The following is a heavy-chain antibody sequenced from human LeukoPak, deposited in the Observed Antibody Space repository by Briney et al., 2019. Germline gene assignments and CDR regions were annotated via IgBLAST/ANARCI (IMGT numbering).Heavy chain of an antibody. CDR1: GYSISSGYQ. CDR2: IYHSGSA. V-gene: IGHV4-38-2*01. Sequence: SETLSLTCAVSGYSISSGYQWAWIRQSPGKGLEWIGSIYHSGSAHYNPPLKSRVTISVDTSKNQFSLKLSSVTAADTAVYYCARGRRFTMVRGVSNQNWFDPWGQGTLVTVSS. D-gene: IGHD3-10*01. J-gene: IGHJ5*02. CDR3: ARGRRFTMVRGVSNQNWFDP.